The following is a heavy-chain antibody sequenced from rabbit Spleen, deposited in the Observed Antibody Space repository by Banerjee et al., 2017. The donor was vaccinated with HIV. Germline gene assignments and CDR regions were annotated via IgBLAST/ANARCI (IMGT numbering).Heavy chain of an antibody. V-gene: IGHV1S43*01. CDR3: ARDVVYSYSNL. CDR1: GFDLSSAYY. D-gene: IGHD6-1*01. J-gene: IGHJ4*01. Sequence: QEQLEESGGGLVKPEGSLTLTCKASGFDLSSAYYMCWVRQAPGKGLELTACIYASGGSTWYASWAKGRFTISKSTSLNTVTLQITNLTAADTATYFCARDVVYSYSNLWGPGTLVTVS. CDR2: IYASGGST.